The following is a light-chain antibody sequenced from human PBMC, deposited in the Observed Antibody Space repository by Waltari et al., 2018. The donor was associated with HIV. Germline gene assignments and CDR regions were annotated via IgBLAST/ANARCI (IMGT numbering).Light chain of an antibody. CDR1: SSNIGSND. J-gene: IGLJ2*01. CDR2: RND. Sequence: QSVLTQPPSASGTPGQKVTISCSGSSSNIGSNDVFWYQQLPGPAPKLLMYRNDPQPPGIPDRFSGSTSGTSASLAISGPRSEDEAYYTCATWDDSLSGVVFGGGTKLNVL. CDR3: ATWDDSLSGVV. V-gene: IGLV1-47*01.